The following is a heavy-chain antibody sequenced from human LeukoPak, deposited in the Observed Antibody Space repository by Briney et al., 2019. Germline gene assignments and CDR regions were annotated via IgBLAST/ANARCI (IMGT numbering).Heavy chain of an antibody. CDR2: IIADGSTA. Sequence: PGGSLRLSCAASGFTFGNSWVHWVRQAPGKGLVWVSLIIADGSTATYADSVKGRFTISRDNARNTLSLQMNSLTIEDTAVYYCVVVVEPPDSDGFDVWGQGTMITVSS. CDR3: VVVVEPPDSDGFDV. D-gene: IGHD1-14*01. V-gene: IGHV3-74*01. CDR1: GFTFGNSW. J-gene: IGHJ3*01.